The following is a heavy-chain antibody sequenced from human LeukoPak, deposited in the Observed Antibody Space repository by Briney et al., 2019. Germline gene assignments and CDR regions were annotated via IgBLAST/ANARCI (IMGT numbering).Heavy chain of an antibody. J-gene: IGHJ4*02. D-gene: IGHD3-22*01. Sequence: GGSLRLSCAASGFTFSDYHMSWIRQAPGKGLVWVSRINSDGSSTSYADSVEGRFTISRDNAKNTLYLQMNSLRAEDTAVYYCARGPYYYDSSGYIDYWGQGTLVTVSS. CDR2: INSDGSST. CDR3: ARGPYYYDSSGYIDY. V-gene: IGHV3-74*01. CDR1: GFTFSDYH.